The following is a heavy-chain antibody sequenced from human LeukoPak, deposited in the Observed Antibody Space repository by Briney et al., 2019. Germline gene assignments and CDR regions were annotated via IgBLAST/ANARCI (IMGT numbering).Heavy chain of an antibody. D-gene: IGHD1-1*01. CDR2: ITSSSSYI. CDR1: GFTFSAYR. CDR3: ARVCLTTNCPSLDY. J-gene: IGHJ4*02. Sequence: GGSLRLSCSASGFTFSAYRMIWVRQAPGKGLEWVSSITSSSSYIFYADSVKGRFTISRDNAKNSLYLQMTSLTAEDTAVYYCARVCLTTNCPSLDYWGQGTLVTVSS. V-gene: IGHV3-21*01.